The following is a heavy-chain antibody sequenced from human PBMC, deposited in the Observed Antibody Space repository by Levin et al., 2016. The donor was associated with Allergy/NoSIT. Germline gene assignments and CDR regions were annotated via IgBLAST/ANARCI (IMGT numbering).Heavy chain of an antibody. V-gene: IGHV5-51*01. CDR3: ARQGGTYYDFWSGSHIFDY. CDR1: GYSFTSYW. Sequence: GESLKISCKGSGYSFTSYWIGWVRQMPGKGLEWMGIIYPGDSNTRYSPSFQGQVTISADKSISTAYLQWSSLKASDTAMYYCARQGGTYYDFWSGSHIFDYWGQGTLVTVSS. D-gene: IGHD3-3*01. J-gene: IGHJ4*02. CDR2: IYPGDSNT.